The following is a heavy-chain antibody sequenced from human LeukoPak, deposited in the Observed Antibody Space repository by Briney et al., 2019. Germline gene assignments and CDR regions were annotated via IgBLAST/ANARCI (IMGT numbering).Heavy chain of an antibody. D-gene: IGHD4-11*01. CDR3: ARCATVTTPTLYYYYYYMDV. Sequence: PGGSLRLSCAASGFTFSSYWMSWVRQAPGKGLEWVANIKQDGSEKYYVDSVKGRFTISRDNAKNSLYLQMNSLRAEDTAVYYCARCATVTTPTLYYYYYYMDVWGKGTTVTVSS. CDR2: IKQDGSEK. V-gene: IGHV3-7*01. CDR1: GFTFSSYW. J-gene: IGHJ6*03.